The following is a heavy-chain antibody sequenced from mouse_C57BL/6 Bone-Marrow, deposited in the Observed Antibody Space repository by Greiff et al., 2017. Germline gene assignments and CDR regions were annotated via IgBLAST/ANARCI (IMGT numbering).Heavy chain of an antibody. Sequence: VQLQQSGAELVRPGASVKLSCTASGFTINDDYMHWVKQRPEQGLEWIGRIDPESGDTDYASKFQGKATITADNSSNTAYLQLSSLTSEDAAGYYCSLSSTVGEGYWGQGTTVTVSA. D-gene: IGHD1-1*01. CDR1: GFTINDDY. CDR3: SLSSTVGEGY. V-gene: IGHV14-4*01. CDR2: IDPESGDT. J-gene: IGHJ3*01.